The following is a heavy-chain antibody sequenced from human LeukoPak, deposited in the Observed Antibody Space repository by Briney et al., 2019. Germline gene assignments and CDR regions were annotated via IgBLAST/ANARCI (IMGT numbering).Heavy chain of an antibody. D-gene: IGHD3-10*01. CDR3: ARDRMDIYYGSGCYYNSPDFDY. V-gene: IGHV1-18*01. CDR1: GYTFTSYG. Sequence: ASVKVSCKASGYTFTSYGISWVRQAPGQGLEWMGWISAYNGNTNYAQKLQGRVTMTTDTSTSTAYMELRSLRSDDTAVYYCARDRMDIYYGSGCYYNSPDFDYWGQGTLVTVSS. J-gene: IGHJ4*02. CDR2: ISAYNGNT.